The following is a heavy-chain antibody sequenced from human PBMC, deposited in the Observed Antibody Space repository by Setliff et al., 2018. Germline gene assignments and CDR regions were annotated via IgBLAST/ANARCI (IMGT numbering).Heavy chain of an antibody. CDR3: ARTLLLSPYYFDY. J-gene: IGHJ4*02. Sequence: SETLSLTCTVSGGSISSSSYYWGWIRQPPGKGLEWIASIYYRGSTSYNSSLKSRVSISVDTSKNQFSLNLNSVTAADTAVYYCARTLLLSPYYFDYWGQGTLVTVSS. D-gene: IGHD2-21*01. CDR1: GGSISSSSYY. CDR2: IYYRGST. V-gene: IGHV4-39*01.